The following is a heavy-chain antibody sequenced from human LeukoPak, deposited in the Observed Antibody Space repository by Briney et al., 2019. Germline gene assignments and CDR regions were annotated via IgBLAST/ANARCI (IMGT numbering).Heavy chain of an antibody. D-gene: IGHD3-16*01. CDR2: INHSGST. CDR1: GGSFSGYY. Sequence: MASETLSLTCAVYGGSFSGYYWSWIRQPPGKGLEWIGEINHSGSTNYNPSLKSRVTISVDTSKNQFSLKLSSVTAADTAVYYCARVGGGARGWSTPYYFDYWGQGTLVTVSS. V-gene: IGHV4-34*01. J-gene: IGHJ4*02. CDR3: ARVGGGARGWSTPYYFDY.